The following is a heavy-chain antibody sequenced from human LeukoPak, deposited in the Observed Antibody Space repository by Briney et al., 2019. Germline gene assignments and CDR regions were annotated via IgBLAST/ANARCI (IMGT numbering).Heavy chain of an antibody. J-gene: IGHJ4*02. D-gene: IGHD5-18*01. V-gene: IGHV4-39*07. CDR2: IYYSGST. Sequence: SETLSLTCTVSGGSISSSSYYWGWIRQPPGKGLEWIGSIYYSGSTYYNPSLKSRVTISVDTSKNQFSLKLSSVTAADTAVYYCARDPVDTAMVSFDYWGQGTLVTVSS. CDR1: GGSISSSSYY. CDR3: ARDPVDTAMVSFDY.